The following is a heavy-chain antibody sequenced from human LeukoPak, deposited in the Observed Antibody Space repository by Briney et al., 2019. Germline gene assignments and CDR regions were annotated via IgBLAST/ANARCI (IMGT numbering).Heavy chain of an antibody. J-gene: IGHJ3*02. CDR2: IYTGGGR. CDR1: GFTVSSYY. D-gene: IGHD3-10*01. Sequence: GGSLRLSCAASGFTVSSYYMNWVRQAPGKELEWVSVIYTGGGRYYADSVRGRFTISRDTSKNMVFLQMNSLRVEDTAVYYCARDGLGDGFDIWGQGTMVTVSS. CDR3: ARDGLGDGFDI. V-gene: IGHV3-53*01.